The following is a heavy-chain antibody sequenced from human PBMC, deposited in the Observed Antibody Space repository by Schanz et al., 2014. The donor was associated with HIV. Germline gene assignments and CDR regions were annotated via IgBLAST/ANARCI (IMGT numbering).Heavy chain of an antibody. CDR3: ASVCSGGNCFDY. Sequence: QLQLQESGPGLVKPSETLSLTCTISGGSITSSYYWGWIRQPPGKGLEWIGSIYYSGSTYYNPSPKSRVTIPVDTSKNQFSLKRNFVTAADTALYYCASVCSGGNCFDYWGQGTLVTVSS. CDR1: GGSITSSYY. V-gene: IGHV4-39*01. J-gene: IGHJ4*02. CDR2: IYYSGST. D-gene: IGHD2-15*01.